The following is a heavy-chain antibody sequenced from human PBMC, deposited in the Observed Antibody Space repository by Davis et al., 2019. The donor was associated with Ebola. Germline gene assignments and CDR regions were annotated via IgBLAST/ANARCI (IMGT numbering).Heavy chain of an antibody. CDR3: ARELPYEYVGGGMDV. V-gene: IGHV1-69*13. D-gene: IGHD3-16*01. Sequence: SVKVSCKASGGTFSSYAISWVRQAPGQGLEWMGWIIPIFGTANYAQKFQGRVTITADESTSTAYMELSSLRSEDTAVDYCARELPYEYVGGGMDVWGQGTTVTVSS. J-gene: IGHJ6*02. CDR1: GGTFSSYA. CDR2: IIPIFGTA.